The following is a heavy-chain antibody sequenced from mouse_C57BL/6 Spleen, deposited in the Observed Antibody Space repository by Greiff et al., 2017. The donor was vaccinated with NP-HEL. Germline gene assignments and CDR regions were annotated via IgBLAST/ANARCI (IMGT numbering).Heavy chain of an antibody. CDR2: INPYNGDT. V-gene: IGHV1-20*01. Sequence: EVQLQQSGPELVKPGDSVKISCKASGYSFTGYFMNWVMQSHGKSLEWIGRINPYNGDTFYNQKFKGKATLTVDKSSSTAHMELRSLTSEDSAVYYCASYYGNYVAWFAYWGQGTLVTVSA. CDR3: ASYYGNYVAWFAY. CDR1: GYSFTGYF. D-gene: IGHD2-1*01. J-gene: IGHJ3*01.